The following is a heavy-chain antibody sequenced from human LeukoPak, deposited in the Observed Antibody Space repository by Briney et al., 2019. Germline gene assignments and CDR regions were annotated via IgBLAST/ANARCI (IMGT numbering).Heavy chain of an antibody. Sequence: GGSLRLSCAASGFTFSSYGMHWVRQAPGKGLEWVAVIWYDGSNKYYADSVRGRFTISRDNSKNTLYLQMNSLRAEDTAVYYCARGPTYYDFWSGYSTLDFWGQGTLVTVSS. J-gene: IGHJ4*02. D-gene: IGHD3-3*01. CDR3: ARGPTYYDFWSGYSTLDF. CDR2: IWYDGSNK. CDR1: GFTFSSYG. V-gene: IGHV3-33*01.